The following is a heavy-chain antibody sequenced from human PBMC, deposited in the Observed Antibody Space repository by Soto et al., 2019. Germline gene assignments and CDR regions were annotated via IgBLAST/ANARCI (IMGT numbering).Heavy chain of an antibody. D-gene: IGHD1-20*01. J-gene: IGHJ3*02. V-gene: IGHV1-18*01. CDR2: ISAYNGNL. Sequence: QVQLVKSGAEVKMPGASVKVSCKASGYTFINYGISWVRQAPGQGLEWMGWISAYNGNLNYAPKIQGRVTMTTDASTTTAYMELRSLRSDDTAVYYCVRDGISGAEPFDIWGQGTMVTVSS. CDR3: VRDGISGAEPFDI. CDR1: GYTFINYG.